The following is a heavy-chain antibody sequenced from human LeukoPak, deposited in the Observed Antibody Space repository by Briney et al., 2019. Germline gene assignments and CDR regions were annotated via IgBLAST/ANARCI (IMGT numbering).Heavy chain of an antibody. V-gene: IGHV4-39*01. CDR3: ARLRGYSYGSEVGYYYMDV. CDR2: IYYSGST. J-gene: IGHJ6*03. CDR1: GGSISSSSYY. D-gene: IGHD5-18*01. Sequence: SETLSLTCTVSGGSISSSSYYWGWIRQPPGKGLEWIGSIYYSGSTYYNPSLKSRVTISVDTSKNQFSLKLSSVTAADTAVYYCARLRGYSYGSEVGYYYMDVWGKGTTVTISS.